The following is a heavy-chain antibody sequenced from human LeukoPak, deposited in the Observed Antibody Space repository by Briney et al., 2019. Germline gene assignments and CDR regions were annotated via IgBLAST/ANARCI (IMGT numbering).Heavy chain of an antibody. J-gene: IGHJ6*02. Sequence: SETLSLTCAVYGGSFSGYYWSWIRQPPGKGLEWIGEINHSGSTNYNPSFKSRVTISGDTSKNQSSLKLSSVTAADTAVYYCARGDYGMDVWGQGTTVTVSS. CDR3: ARGDYGMDV. CDR1: GGSFSGYY. V-gene: IGHV4-34*01. CDR2: INHSGST.